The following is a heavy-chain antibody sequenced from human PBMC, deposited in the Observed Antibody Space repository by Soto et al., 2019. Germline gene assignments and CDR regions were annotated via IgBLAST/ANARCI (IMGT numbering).Heavy chain of an antibody. CDR3: GATWDGYSYGDGVYYFDY. V-gene: IGHV3-30*03. CDR1: GFTFSSYG. Sequence: QVQLVESGGGVVQPGRSLRLSCAASGFTFSSYGMHWVRQAPGKGLEWVAVISYDGSNKYYADSVKGRFTISRDNSKKALYLQMNSLRAEDTAVYYCGATWDGYSYGDGVYYFDYWGQGTLVTVSS. D-gene: IGHD5-18*01. J-gene: IGHJ4*02. CDR2: ISYDGSNK.